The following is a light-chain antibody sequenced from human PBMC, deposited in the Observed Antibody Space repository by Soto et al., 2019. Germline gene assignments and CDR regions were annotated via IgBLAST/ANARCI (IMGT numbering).Light chain of an antibody. CDR1: QVINSY. CDR2: DAS. V-gene: IGKV1-9*01. CDR3: QQLSSYPLT. Sequence: DIQLTQSPSFLSASVGDRVTITCRASQVINSYLAWYQQKPGKAPKLLIYDASTLQSGVPSRFSGSGSGTEFTLTSSSLQPEDFGTYYCQQLSSYPLTFGGGTKVEIK. J-gene: IGKJ4*01.